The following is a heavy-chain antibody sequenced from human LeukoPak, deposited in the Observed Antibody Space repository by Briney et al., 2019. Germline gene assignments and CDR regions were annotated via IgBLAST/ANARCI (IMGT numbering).Heavy chain of an antibody. CDR2: INPNSGGT. D-gene: IGHD3-10*01. J-gene: IGHJ4*02. CDR1: GYTCTGYY. CDR3: ARETLYYGSGSYIRSFDY. V-gene: IGHV1-2*02. Sequence: ASVKVSCEASGYTCTGYYMRWGRQAPGQGLEWMGWINPNSGGTNYAQKFQGRVTMTRDTSISTAYMELSGVQSDDTAVYYCARETLYYGSGSYIRSFDYWGQGSMVTVSS.